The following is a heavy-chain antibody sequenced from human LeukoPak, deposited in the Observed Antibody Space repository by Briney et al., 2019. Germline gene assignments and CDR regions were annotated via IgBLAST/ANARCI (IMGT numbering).Heavy chain of an antibody. CDR3: AKRERGLSYQDAFDT. V-gene: IGHV3-23*01. D-gene: IGHD3-16*02. CDR1: GFTFSNYA. J-gene: IGHJ3*02. Sequence: PGGSLRLSCAASGFTFSNYAMSWVRQAPGEGLEWVSSISSSGGSTYYADSVKGRFTISRVNSENTLFLQMNSLRAEDTAVYYCAKRERGLSYQDAFDTWGQGTLVTVSS. CDR2: ISSSGGST.